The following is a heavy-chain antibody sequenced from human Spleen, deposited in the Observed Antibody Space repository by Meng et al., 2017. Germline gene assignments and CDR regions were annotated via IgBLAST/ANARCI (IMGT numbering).Heavy chain of an antibody. J-gene: IGHJ4*02. CDR2: IIKKGGGWTS. CDR3: SWMNTVTTLGF. V-gene: IGHV3-15*01. Sequence: EVQLVESGGGLVSPGGSLRLSCAASGFPFSDAWMTWVRQAPGKGLEWVGRIIKKGGGWTSDFAAPEQGRFTISRDDSKATVYLQMNSLNTEDTAVYYCSWMNTVTTLGFWGQGTLVTVSS. D-gene: IGHD4-11*01. CDR1: GFPFSDAW.